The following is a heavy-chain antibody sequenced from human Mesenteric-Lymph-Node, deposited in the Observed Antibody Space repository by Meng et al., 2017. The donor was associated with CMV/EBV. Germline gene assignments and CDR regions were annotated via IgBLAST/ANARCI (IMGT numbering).Heavy chain of an antibody. V-gene: IGHV3-48*03. Sequence: GGSLRLSCAASGFTFSNYEMNWVRQAPGKGLEWISYINRIGSIIYYADSVKGRFTISRDNTRNTLFLNMDDVRAEDTAVYYCVRAANVTPSRGHWFDPWGQGTLVTVSS. CDR3: VRAANVTPSRGHWFDP. D-gene: IGHD2-15*01. J-gene: IGHJ5*02. CDR2: INRIGSII. CDR1: GFTFSNYE.